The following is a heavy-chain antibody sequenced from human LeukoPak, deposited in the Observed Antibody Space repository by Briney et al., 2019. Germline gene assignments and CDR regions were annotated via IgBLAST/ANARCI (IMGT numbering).Heavy chain of an antibody. D-gene: IGHD3-22*01. J-gene: IGHJ4*02. CDR2: IIASGGTA. CDR3: AKSLGHRYDSSGYHYHEGFDY. V-gene: IGHV3-23*01. Sequence: GGSLRLSCAASGFTFSNYAMTWVPQAPGKGLKCLSTIIASGGTASIADSVKGRFTISRDNAKNWLCLQTNSLRAEDTALYYCAKSLGHRYDSSGYHYHEGFDYWGQGTLVTVSS. CDR1: GFTFSNYA.